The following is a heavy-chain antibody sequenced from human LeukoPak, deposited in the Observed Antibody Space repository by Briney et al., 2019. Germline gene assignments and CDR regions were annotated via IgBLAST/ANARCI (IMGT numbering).Heavy chain of an antibody. J-gene: IGHJ4*02. CDR1: GLTFSDYY. V-gene: IGHV3-11*01. CDR3: ARDRNRIAAAGHFDY. D-gene: IGHD6-13*01. CDR2: ISSSGSTI. Sequence: PGGSLRLSCAASGLTFSDYYMSWIRQAPGKGLEWVSYISSSGSTIYYADSVKGRFTISRDNAKNSLYLQMNSLRAEDTAVYYCARDRNRIAAAGHFDYWGQGTLVTVSS.